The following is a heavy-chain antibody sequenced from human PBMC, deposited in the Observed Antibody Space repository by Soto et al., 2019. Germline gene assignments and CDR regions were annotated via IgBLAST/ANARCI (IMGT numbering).Heavy chain of an antibody. V-gene: IGHV3-7*03. Sequence: PVGSLRLSCAASGFKFSNYWMSWVRQAPGKGLEWVGNIKHDTSEAHYADSVKGRFTITRDNIKNFLFLQMNGLRADDTASYYCARDGRLFSGPYRPSRFDYWGLGTLVTVSS. CDR1: GFKFSNYW. CDR2: IKHDTSEA. CDR3: ARDGRLFSGPYRPSRFDY. D-gene: IGHD3-16*02. J-gene: IGHJ4*02.